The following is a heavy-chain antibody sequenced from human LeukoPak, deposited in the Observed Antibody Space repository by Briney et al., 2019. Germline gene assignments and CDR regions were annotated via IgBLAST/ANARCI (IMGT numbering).Heavy chain of an antibody. CDR1: GFTFSSYW. D-gene: IGHD3-9*01. Sequence: HPGGSLRPSCAASGFTFSSYWMSWVRQAPGKGLEWVANIKQDGSEKYYVDSVRGRFTISRDNAKNSLYLQMNSLGAEDTAVYYCARFDILTGYSLDYWGQGTLVTVSS. V-gene: IGHV3-7*01. CDR2: IKQDGSEK. CDR3: ARFDILTGYSLDY. J-gene: IGHJ4*02.